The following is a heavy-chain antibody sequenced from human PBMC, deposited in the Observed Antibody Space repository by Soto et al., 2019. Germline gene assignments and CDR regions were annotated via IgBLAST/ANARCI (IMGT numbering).Heavy chain of an antibody. Sequence: GGSLRLSCAASGFTFSSYAMHWVRQAPGKGLEWVAVISYDGTNKYYADSVKGRFTISRDNSKSTLYLQVNSLRPEDAAVYYCARDPKTSGGQHWAFNYFDSWGQGTLVTVSS. D-gene: IGHD7-27*01. CDR2: ISYDGTNK. V-gene: IGHV3-30-3*01. CDR1: GFTFSSYA. CDR3: ARDPKTSGGQHWAFNYFDS. J-gene: IGHJ4*02.